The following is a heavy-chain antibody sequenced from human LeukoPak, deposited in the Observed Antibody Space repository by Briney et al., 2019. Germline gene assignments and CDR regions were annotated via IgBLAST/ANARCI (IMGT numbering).Heavy chain of an antibody. CDR2: IYTSGST. CDR3: ARHTTVTRLYYYYYMDV. V-gene: IGHV4-4*07. Sequence: SETLSLTCTVSGGSISSYYWSWIRQPAGKGLEWIGRIYTSGSTNYNPSLKSRVTISVDTSKNQFSLKLSSVTAADTAVYYCARHTTVTRLYYYYYMDVWGKGTTVTISS. D-gene: IGHD4-17*01. J-gene: IGHJ6*03. CDR1: GGSISSYY.